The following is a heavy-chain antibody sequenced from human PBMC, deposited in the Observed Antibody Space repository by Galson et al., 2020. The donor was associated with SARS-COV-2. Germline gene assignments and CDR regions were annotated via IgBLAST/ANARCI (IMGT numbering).Heavy chain of an antibody. V-gene: IGHV4-59*01. J-gene: IGHJ4*02. CDR2: IFYNGAT. CDR1: GDSISTYY. CDR3: ARGWGTAKRGLFYY. Sequence: SETLSLTCTVSGDSISTYYWSWLRQPPGKGLEWIGYIFYNGATDYNPSLQSRVTISVDTSENQFSLKLSSVTAADTAVYFCARGWGTAKRGLFYYWGQGTLVTVSS. D-gene: IGHD2-8*02.